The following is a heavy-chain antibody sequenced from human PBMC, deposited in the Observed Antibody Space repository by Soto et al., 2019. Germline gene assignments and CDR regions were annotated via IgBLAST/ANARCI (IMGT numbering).Heavy chain of an antibody. CDR3: ARGLWFGANYYYYGMDV. D-gene: IGHD3-10*01. CDR1: GGTFSSYA. V-gene: IGHV1-69*13. J-gene: IGHJ6*02. Sequence: SVKVSCKASGGTFSSYAISWVRQAPGQGLEWMGGIIPIFGTANYAQKFQGRVTITADESTSTAYMELSSLRSEDTAVYYCARGLWFGANYYYYGMDVWGQGTTVTVSS. CDR2: IIPIFGTA.